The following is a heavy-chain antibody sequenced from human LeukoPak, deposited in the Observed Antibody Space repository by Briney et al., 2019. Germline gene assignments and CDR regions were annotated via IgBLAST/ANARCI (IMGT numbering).Heavy chain of an antibody. CDR1: GFTFSSCS. CDR3: ARTPASSGSYWFDP. J-gene: IGHJ5*02. D-gene: IGHD6-19*01. CDR2: ISPSSNYI. V-gene: IGHV3-21*01. Sequence: GGSLRLSCAASGFTFSSCSMNWVRQAPGKGLEWVSSISPSSNYIYYADSLKGRFTISRDNAKNSLYMQMNSLRAEDTAVYYWARTPASSGSYWFDPWGQGTLVTVSS.